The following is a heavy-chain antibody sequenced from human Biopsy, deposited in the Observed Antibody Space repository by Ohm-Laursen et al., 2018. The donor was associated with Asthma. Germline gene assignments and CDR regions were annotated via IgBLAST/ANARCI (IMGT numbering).Heavy chain of an antibody. Sequence: SLRLSCTASGLSFSNFAIHWVRQAPGKGLEWVGVISKDASTQDYADSVKGRFTMARDNSKNTLDLQMNSLREEDTAVYYCVRAGTDDAFDIWGQGTVVSVSS. CDR2: ISKDASTQ. D-gene: IGHD1-1*01. V-gene: IGHV3-30*01. J-gene: IGHJ3*02. CDR1: GLSFSNFA. CDR3: VRAGTDDAFDI.